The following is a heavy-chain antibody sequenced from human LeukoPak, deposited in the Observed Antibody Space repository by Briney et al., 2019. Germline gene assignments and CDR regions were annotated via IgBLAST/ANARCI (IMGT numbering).Heavy chain of an antibody. D-gene: IGHD6-19*01. J-gene: IGHJ4*02. CDR2: ISSTSTYI. V-gene: IGHV3-21*01. CDR1: GFTFRSDN. Sequence: PGGSQRLFCTASGFTFRSDNMNWARQPPGKGLEWVSSISSTSTYISYADSVKGRFTISRDNAKNSLYLQMNSLRADHTSVYYGVKDGECSTGGYQYWGQGTLVTVSS. CDR3: VKDGECSTGGYQY.